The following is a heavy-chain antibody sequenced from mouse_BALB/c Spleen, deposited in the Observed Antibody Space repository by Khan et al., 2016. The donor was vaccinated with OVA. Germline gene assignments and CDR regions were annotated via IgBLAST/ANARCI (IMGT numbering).Heavy chain of an antibody. D-gene: IGHD2-3*01. CDR3: VRDDALDHVNH. J-gene: IGHJ2*01. V-gene: IGHV1-76*01. CDR2: IYPGNDNS. CDR1: GYIFTSYW. Sequence: QVQLKQSGAELVRPGASVKLSCKTSGYIFTSYWIHWVKQRSGKGLEWIAGIYPGNDNSYYNEKFKDKATLTVDKSSSTAYMQLSSLKSEDSDVYICVRDDALDHVNHWGQGTTLTVSS.